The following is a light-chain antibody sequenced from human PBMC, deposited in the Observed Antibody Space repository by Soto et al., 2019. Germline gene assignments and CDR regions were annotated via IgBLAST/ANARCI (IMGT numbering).Light chain of an antibody. CDR1: QSISSW. J-gene: IGKJ5*01. CDR3: QQYDSYSRT. Sequence: DIQVTQSPSSVSASVGDRVTITCRASQSISSWLVWYQQKPGKAPKLLIYKASTLESGVPSRFSGSGSGTEFTLTISSLQPDDFATYYCQQYDSYSRTFGQGTRLEIK. V-gene: IGKV1-5*03. CDR2: KAS.